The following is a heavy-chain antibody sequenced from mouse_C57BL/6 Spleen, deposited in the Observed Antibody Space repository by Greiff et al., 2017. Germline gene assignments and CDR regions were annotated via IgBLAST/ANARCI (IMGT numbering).Heavy chain of an antibody. Sequence: EVKLMESGGGLVKPGGSLKLSCAASGFTFSDYGMHWVRQAPEKGLEWVAYISSGSSTIYYADTVKGRFTISRDNAKNTLFLQMTSLRSEDTAMYYCARYYDEDYFDYWGQGTTLTVSS. D-gene: IGHD2-4*01. CDR3: ARYYDEDYFDY. V-gene: IGHV5-17*01. CDR1: GFTFSDYG. CDR2: ISSGSSTI. J-gene: IGHJ2*01.